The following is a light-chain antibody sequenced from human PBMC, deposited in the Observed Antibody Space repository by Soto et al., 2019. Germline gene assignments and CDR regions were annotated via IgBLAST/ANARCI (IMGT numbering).Light chain of an antibody. CDR1: QSVSNNY. V-gene: IGKV3-20*01. CDR2: TAS. Sequence: EIVLTQSPGTLSLSPGERATLSCRAIQSVSNNYLAWYQQKPGQAPRLLIFTASSRATGTPDRFSGSGSGTDFTLTISRLEPEDFAVYYCQLYGSSPPYIFGPGTKVDIK. CDR3: QLYGSSPPYI. J-gene: IGKJ2*01.